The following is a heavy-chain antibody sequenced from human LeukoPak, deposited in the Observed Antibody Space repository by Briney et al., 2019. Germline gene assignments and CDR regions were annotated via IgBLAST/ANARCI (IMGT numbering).Heavy chain of an antibody. V-gene: IGHV4-34*09. CDR3: ARGSGSSGASFRLDP. CDR1: GGSFSGYY. D-gene: IGHD3-10*01. J-gene: IGHJ5*02. Sequence: SETLSLTCAVYGGSFSGYYWSWIRQPPGKGLEWIGEINHSGSTNYNPSLKSRVTISVDTSKNQFSLKLSSVTAADTAVYYCARGSGSSGASFRLDPWGQGTLVTVSS. CDR2: INHSGST.